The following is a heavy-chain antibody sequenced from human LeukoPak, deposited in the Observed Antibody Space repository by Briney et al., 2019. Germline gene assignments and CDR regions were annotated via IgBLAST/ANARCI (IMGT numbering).Heavy chain of an antibody. V-gene: IGHV1-8*03. Sequence: ASVKVSCKASGYTFTSYGISWVRQATGQGLEWMGWMNPNSGNTGYAQKFQGRVTITRNTSISTAYMELSSLRSEDTAVYYCARGSRWFGELLRWGQGTLVTVSS. CDR1: GYTFTSYG. CDR2: MNPNSGNT. D-gene: IGHD3-10*01. J-gene: IGHJ4*02. CDR3: ARGSRWFGELLR.